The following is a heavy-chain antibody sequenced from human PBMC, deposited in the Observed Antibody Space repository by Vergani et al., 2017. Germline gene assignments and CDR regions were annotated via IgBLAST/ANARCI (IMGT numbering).Heavy chain of an antibody. CDR3: AKEAGSGIDY. J-gene: IGHJ4*02. CDR1: GFTFSSYG. V-gene: IGHV3-30*02. CDR2: IRYDGSNK. D-gene: IGHD3-10*01. Sequence: QVQLVESGGGVVQPGGSLSLTCAASGFTFSSYGMHWVRQAPGKGLEWVAFIRYDGSNKYYADSVKGRFTISRDNSKNTLYLQMNSLSAEDTAVYYCAKEAGSGIDYWGQATLVTVSS.